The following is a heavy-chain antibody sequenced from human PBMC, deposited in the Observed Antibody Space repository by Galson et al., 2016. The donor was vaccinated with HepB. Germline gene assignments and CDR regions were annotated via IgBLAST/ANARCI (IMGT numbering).Heavy chain of an antibody. Sequence: RLRCRFSGVVLSNSGKDRVRQAPGKGLEWVALISYDGRKKYYADSVKGRFTISRDNSKNSVYLQMNSLRGDDTAVYYCMSYSDAWYSGFWGQGTLVTVSS. D-gene: IGHD6-13*01. CDR1: GVVLSNSG. CDR3: MSYSDAWYSGF. CDR2: ISYDGRKK. J-gene: IGHJ4*02. V-gene: IGHV3-30*03.